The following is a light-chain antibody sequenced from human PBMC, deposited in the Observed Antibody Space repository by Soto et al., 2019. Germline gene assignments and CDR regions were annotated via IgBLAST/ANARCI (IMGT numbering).Light chain of an antibody. J-gene: IGLJ1*01. CDR3: SSYTDRNNLV. CDR2: DVS. CDR1: PSDIGGYNS. V-gene: IGLV2-8*01. Sequence: QSALTQPASVSGSPGQSITISCTGTPSDIGGYNSVSWYQQHPGKAPKVMIYDVSKRPSGVPDRFSGSKSGNTASLTVSALQAEDEADYYCSSYTDRNNLVFGTGTKLTVL.